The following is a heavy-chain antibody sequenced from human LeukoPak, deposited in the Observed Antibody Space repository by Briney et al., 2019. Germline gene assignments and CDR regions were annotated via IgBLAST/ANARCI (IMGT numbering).Heavy chain of an antibody. CDR3: AKDGPHYYYSSGYIDY. J-gene: IGHJ4*02. Sequence: GGSLRLSCAASGFTFGSYAMSWVRQAPGKGLEWVSAISGSGGSTYYADSVKGRFTISRDNSKNTLYLQMNSLRAEDTAVYYCAKDGPHYYYSSGYIDYWGQGTLGTGSS. CDR2: ISGSGGST. CDR1: GFTFGSYA. D-gene: IGHD3-22*01. V-gene: IGHV3-23*01.